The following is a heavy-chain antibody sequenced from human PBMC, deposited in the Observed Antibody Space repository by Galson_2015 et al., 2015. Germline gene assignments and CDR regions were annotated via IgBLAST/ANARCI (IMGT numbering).Heavy chain of an antibody. CDR3: ARGRGFIFDF. D-gene: IGHD3-10*01. V-gene: IGHV3-53*01. Sequence: SLRLSCAASGFTASSNYMAWFRQAPGKGLEWVSVLSKTDTAYYVDSVRGRFTISRDNSKNTVYLQMDYLTVDDTAVHYCARGRGFIFDFWGQGTLVTVSS. CDR2: LSKTDTA. CDR1: GFTASSNY. J-gene: IGHJ4*02.